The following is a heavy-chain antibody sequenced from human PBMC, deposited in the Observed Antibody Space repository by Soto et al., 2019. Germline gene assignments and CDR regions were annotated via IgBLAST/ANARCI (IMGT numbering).Heavy chain of an antibody. CDR3: AREGSGSYSH. Sequence: GGSLRLSCAASGFTFSSYAMHWVRQAPGKGLEWVAVISYDGSNKYYADSVKGRFTISRDNSKNTLYLQMNSLRAEDTAVYYCAREGSGSYSHWGQGTLVTVSS. D-gene: IGHD3-10*01. CDR1: GFTFSSYA. CDR2: ISYDGSNK. V-gene: IGHV3-30-3*01. J-gene: IGHJ4*02.